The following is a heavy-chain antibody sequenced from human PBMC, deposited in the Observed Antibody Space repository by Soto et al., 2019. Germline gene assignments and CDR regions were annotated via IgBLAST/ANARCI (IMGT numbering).Heavy chain of an antibody. Sequence: GESLKISCKGSGYSFTSYWIGWVRQMPGKGLEWMGIIYPGDSDTRYSPSFQGQVTISADKSIGTAYLQWSSLKASDTAMFYCARGTSSGWSEELIDYWGQGTLVTVSS. CDR2: IYPGDSDT. CDR3: ARGTSSGWSEELIDY. V-gene: IGHV5-51*01. J-gene: IGHJ4*02. D-gene: IGHD6-19*01. CDR1: GYSFTSYW.